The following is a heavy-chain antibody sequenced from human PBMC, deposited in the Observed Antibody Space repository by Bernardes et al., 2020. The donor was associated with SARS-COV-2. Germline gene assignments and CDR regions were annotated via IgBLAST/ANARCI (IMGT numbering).Heavy chain of an antibody. J-gene: IGHJ4*02. CDR2: IKRKTDGGTS. CDR3: TTGAEIYYDSSGFSYYFDF. CDR1: GFTFSNAW. Sequence: GSLSLSFAASGFTFSNAWMNWVRQAPGTGLEWVGHIKRKTDGGTSDYAAPVKGRFTISGDDSKNTMYLQMNSLKTEDTAVYYCTTGAEIYYDSSGFSYYFDFWGQGTLVTVSS. V-gene: IGHV3-15*07. D-gene: IGHD3-22*01.